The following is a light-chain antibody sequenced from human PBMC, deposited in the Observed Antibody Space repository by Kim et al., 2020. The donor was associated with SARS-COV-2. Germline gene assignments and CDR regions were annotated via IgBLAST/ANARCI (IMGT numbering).Light chain of an antibody. Sequence: VAAGDRATIPCRASQSVSNNLGWYQQKPGQAPRLLIYGTSTRATGIPARFSGSGSGTEFTLTISSLQSEDFAVYYCQQDNNWPRTFGQGTKVEIK. CDR3: QQDNNWPRT. CDR2: GTS. V-gene: IGKV3-15*01. J-gene: IGKJ1*01. CDR1: QSVSNN.